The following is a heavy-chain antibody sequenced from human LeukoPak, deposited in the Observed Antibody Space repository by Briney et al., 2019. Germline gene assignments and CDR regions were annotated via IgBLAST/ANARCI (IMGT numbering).Heavy chain of an antibody. D-gene: IGHD2-2*01. CDR1: EYTFTNYD. V-gene: IGHV1-8*01. CDR2: INPNSGNT. CDR3: ARGPHCSSSSCYYGTELATECFHH. J-gene: IGHJ1*01. Sequence: ASVKVSCKASEYTFTNYDINWVRQATGQGLEWMGWINPNSGNTGYTQKFQGRVTMTRNTSLSTAYMELTSLKSEDTAVYYCARGPHCSSSSCYYGTELATECFHHWGHGTLLIVSS.